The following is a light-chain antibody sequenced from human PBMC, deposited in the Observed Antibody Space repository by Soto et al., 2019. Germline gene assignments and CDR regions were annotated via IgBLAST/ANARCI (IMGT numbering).Light chain of an antibody. J-gene: IGKJ1*01. Sequence: EIVLTQSPGTLSLSPGERATLSCRASQSFSSNFLAWYQEKPGQAPRLLIYGASSRATGIPARFSGSGSGTEFTLTINSLQPEDFATYYCQQHNSSPWTFGQGTKVDI. V-gene: IGKV3-20*01. CDR2: GAS. CDR3: QQHNSSPWT. CDR1: QSFSSNF.